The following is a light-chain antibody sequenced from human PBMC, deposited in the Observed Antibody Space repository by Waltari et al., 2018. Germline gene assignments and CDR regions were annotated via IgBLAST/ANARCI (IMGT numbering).Light chain of an antibody. CDR1: QGISDY. CDR3: QNYNNAPFT. V-gene: IGKV1-27*01. Sequence: DMQMTQSPSSLSASVGARVTITCWAIQGISDYVAWYQQKSGKGPKLLIYAASTLQSGVPSRFSGSGSGTDFTLTISSLQPEDVATYYCQNYNNAPFTFGPGTKVDIK. CDR2: AAS. J-gene: IGKJ3*01.